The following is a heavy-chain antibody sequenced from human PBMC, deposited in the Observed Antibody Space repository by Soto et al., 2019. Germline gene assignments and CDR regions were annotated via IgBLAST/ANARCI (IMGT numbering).Heavy chain of an antibody. CDR3: ERGRRGGFDY. Sequence: QVQLQQWGAGLLKPSETLSLTCAVYGGSFSGYYWSWIRQPPGKGLEWIGEINHSGSTNYNPSLKSRVTISVDPAQNQGSLKLSSVTAADTAVYYCERGRRGGFDYCGKLTLVTVSS. CDR2: INHSGST. J-gene: IGHJ4*02. D-gene: IGHD3-16*01. CDR1: GGSFSGYY. V-gene: IGHV4-34*01.